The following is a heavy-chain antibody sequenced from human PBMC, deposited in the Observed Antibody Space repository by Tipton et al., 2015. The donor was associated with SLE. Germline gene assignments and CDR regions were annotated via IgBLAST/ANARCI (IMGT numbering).Heavy chain of an antibody. J-gene: IGHJ4*02. CDR3: ARDQGGVGDFDY. Sequence: TLSLTCTVSGGSISSYYWSWIRQPPGKGLEWIGYIHHSGSANYNPSLKSRVTISVDTSKTQFSLKLSSVTAADTAVYFCARDQGGVGDFDYWGQGTLATVSS. D-gene: IGHD1-26*01. V-gene: IGHV4-59*01. CDR2: IHHSGSA. CDR1: GGSISSYY.